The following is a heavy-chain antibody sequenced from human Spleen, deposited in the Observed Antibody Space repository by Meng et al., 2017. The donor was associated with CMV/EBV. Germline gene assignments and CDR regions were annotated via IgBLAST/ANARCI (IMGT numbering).Heavy chain of an antibody. V-gene: IGHV1-2*02. CDR1: GYTFTGYH. Sequence: SGYTFTGYHSHWVRQAPGQGLEWMAWLNPNSGATRYAQKFQGRVTMTGDTSLSTAYMEMSSLRSDDTAVYYCARETDYGGLYWYFDLWGRGTLVTVSS. CDR2: LNPNSGAT. CDR3: ARETDYGGLYWYFDL. D-gene: IGHD4-23*01. J-gene: IGHJ2*01.